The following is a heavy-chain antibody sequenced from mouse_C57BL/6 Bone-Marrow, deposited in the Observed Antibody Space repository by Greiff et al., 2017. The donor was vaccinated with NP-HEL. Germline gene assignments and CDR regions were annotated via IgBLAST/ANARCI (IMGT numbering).Heavy chain of an antibody. CDR2: IDPANGNT. J-gene: IGHJ1*03. D-gene: IGHD2-10*02. CDR3: ARGGYGNFPYWYFDV. Sequence: EVQLQQSVAELVRPGASVKLSCTASGFNIKNTYMHWVKQRPEQGLEWIGRIDPANGNTKYVPKFQGKATITADTSSNTAYLQLSSLTSEDTAIYYGARGGYGNFPYWYFDVWGTGTTVTVSS. CDR1: GFNIKNTY. V-gene: IGHV14-3*01.